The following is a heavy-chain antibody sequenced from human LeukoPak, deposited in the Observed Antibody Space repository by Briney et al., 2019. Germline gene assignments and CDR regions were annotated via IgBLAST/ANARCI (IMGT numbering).Heavy chain of an antibody. V-gene: IGHV3-74*01. CDR3: ARDLLSSGWYAVDY. J-gene: IGHJ4*02. Sequence: QPWGSLRLSCAASGFTFSSYWMHWVRQAPGKGLVWVSRINSDGSSTSYADSVKGRFTISRDNAKNTLYLQTNSLRAEDTAVYYCARDLLSSGWYAVDYWGQGTLVTVSS. D-gene: IGHD6-19*01. CDR1: GFTFSSYW. CDR2: INSDGSST.